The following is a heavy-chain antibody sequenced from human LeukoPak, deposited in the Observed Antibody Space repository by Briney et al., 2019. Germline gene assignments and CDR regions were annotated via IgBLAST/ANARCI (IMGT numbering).Heavy chain of an antibody. D-gene: IGHD5-12*01. CDR3: AKALGSIVVTTTDY. Sequence: GGSLRLSCAASGFTFTSYAMSWVRQAPGKGLEWVSAISSSGGTTYYADPVKGRFTISRDNSTNTLYMQMHSLRAEDTAVYYCAKALGSIVVTTTDYWGQGTLVTVSS. CDR1: GFTFTSYA. CDR2: ISSSGGTT. J-gene: IGHJ4*02. V-gene: IGHV3-23*01.